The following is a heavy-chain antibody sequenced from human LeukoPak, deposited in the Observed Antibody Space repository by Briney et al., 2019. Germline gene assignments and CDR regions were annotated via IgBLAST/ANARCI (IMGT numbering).Heavy chain of an antibody. D-gene: IGHD3-10*01. CDR2: VSKSGDTT. CDR3: AKSSGGVHYFYYMDV. CDR1: GYIFSNYA. Sequence: GGSLRLSCAASGYIFSNYAMSWVRQAPGKGLEGVSAVSKSGDTTDYADSVKGRFTISRDNSKSTLYVEMNSLRAEDTAVYFCAKSSGGVHYFYYMDVWGKGTTVTVSS. V-gene: IGHV3-23*01. J-gene: IGHJ6*03.